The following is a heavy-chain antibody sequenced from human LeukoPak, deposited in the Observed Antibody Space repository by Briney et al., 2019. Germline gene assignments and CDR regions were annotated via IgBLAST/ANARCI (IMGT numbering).Heavy chain of an antibody. D-gene: IGHD1-7*01. CDR2: ISSSSSYI. J-gene: IGHJ4*02. CDR1: GFTVSSDY. Sequence: GGSLRLSCAASGFTVSSDYMSWVRQAPGKGLEWVSSISSSSSYIYYADSVKGRFTISRDNAKNSLYLQMNSLRAEDTAVYYCARDRNWNYAVHDYWGQGTLVTVSS. V-gene: IGHV3-21*01. CDR3: ARDRNWNYAVHDY.